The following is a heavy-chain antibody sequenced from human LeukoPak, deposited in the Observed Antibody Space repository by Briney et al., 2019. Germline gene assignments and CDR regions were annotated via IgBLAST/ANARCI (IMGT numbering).Heavy chain of an antibody. CDR3: ARDIGPYDSSGYGAFDI. CDR1: GFTFSGYG. V-gene: IGHV3-33*01. Sequence: GGSLRLSCAASGFTFSGYGMHWVRQAPGKGLEWVAVIWYDGSNKYYVDSVKGRFTISRDNSKNTLFLQMNSLRAEDTAVYYCARDIGPYDSSGYGAFDIWGQGTMVTVSS. J-gene: IGHJ3*02. D-gene: IGHD3-22*01. CDR2: IWYDGSNK.